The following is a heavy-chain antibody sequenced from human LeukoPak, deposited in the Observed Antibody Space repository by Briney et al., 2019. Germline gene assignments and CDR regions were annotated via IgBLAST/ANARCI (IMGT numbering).Heavy chain of an antibody. Sequence: SETLSLTCAVYGGSFSGYYWSWIRQPPGKGLEWIGEINHSGSTNYNPSLKSRVTISVGTSKNQFSLKLSSVTAADTAVYYCARGGWWRVFDYWGQGTLVTVSS. CDR1: GGSFSGYY. CDR2: INHSGST. V-gene: IGHV4-34*01. CDR3: ARGGWWRVFDY. D-gene: IGHD6-19*01. J-gene: IGHJ4*02.